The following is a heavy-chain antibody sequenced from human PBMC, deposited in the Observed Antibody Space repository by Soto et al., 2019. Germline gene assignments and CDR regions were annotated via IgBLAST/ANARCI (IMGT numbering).Heavy chain of an antibody. J-gene: IGHJ4*02. D-gene: IGHD3-9*01. Sequence: GGSLRLSCAASGFTFSSYAMSWGRQAPGKGLEWVSAISGSGGSTYYADSVKGRFTISRDNSKNTLYLQMNSLRAEDTAVYYCFFIGYYHCRRYYFAYSGQRTPVTVSS. V-gene: IGHV3-23*01. CDR3: FFIGYYHCRRYYFAY. CDR1: GFTFSSYA. CDR2: ISGSGGST.